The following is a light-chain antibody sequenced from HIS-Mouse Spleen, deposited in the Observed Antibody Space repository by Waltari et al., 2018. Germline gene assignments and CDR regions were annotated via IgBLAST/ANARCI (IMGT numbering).Light chain of an antibody. CDR1: ALPKHY. CDR3: YSTDSSGKHRV. V-gene: IGLV3-10*01. J-gene: IGLJ2*01. CDR2: EDS. Sequence: SYELTPPPPVSVSPGQPARITCSGDALPKHYAYWYQQKSGQAPVLVIYEDSKRPSGIPERFSGSSSGTMATLTISGAQVEDEADYYCYSTDSSGKHRVFGGGTKLTVL.